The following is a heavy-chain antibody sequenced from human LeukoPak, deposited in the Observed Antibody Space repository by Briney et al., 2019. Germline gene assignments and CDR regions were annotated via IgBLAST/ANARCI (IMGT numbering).Heavy chain of an antibody. J-gene: IGHJ6*02. Sequence: ASVKVSCKASGYTFTSYDINWVRQATGQGLEWMGWMNPNSGSTGYAQKFQGRVTMTRNTSISTAYMELSSLRSEDTAVYYCARMSLHDFWSGYWYYYYGMDVWGQGTTVTVSS. V-gene: IGHV1-8*01. D-gene: IGHD3-3*01. CDR2: MNPNSGST. CDR1: GYTFTSYD. CDR3: ARMSLHDFWSGYWYYYYGMDV.